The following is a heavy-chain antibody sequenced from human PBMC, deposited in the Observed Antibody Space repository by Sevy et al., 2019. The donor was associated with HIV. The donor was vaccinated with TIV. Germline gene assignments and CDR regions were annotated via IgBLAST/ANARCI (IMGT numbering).Heavy chain of an antibody. CDR2: ISSSSSYT. CDR1: GFTFSDYY. J-gene: IGHJ4*02. Sequence: GGSLRLSCAASGFTFSDYYMSWIRQAPGKGLEWVSYISSSSSYTNYADSVKGRFTISRDKAKNSLYLQMNSLRAEDTAVYYCARHRAHGSGCLQDWGQGTLVTVSS. V-gene: IGHV3-11*06. CDR3: ARHRAHGSGCLQD. D-gene: IGHD3-10*01.